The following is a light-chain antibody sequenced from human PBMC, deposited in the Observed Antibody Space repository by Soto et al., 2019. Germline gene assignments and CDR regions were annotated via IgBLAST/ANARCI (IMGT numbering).Light chain of an antibody. CDR2: AAS. V-gene: IGKV1-6*01. CDR3: LLDFRYLWA. Sequence: AIHLTQSPSSLYASVGDRVTITCRASQAIRTALGWYQQKPGKVPKLLIYAASILQSGVPSRFSGSGSGTDFTLTISSLQPEDFATYYCLLDFRYLWAFGQGSKV. J-gene: IGKJ1*01. CDR1: QAIRTA.